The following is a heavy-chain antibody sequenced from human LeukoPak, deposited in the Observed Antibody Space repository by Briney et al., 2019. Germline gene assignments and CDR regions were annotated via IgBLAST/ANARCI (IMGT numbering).Heavy chain of an antibody. Sequence: SETLSLTCTVSGGSISSYYWSSIRQPPGKGLEWIGYIYYSGSTNYNPSLKSRVTISVDTSKNQFSLKLSSVTAADTAVYYCARARIPKGYYYDSSGFFDYWGQGTLVTVSS. CDR3: ARARIPKGYYYDSSGFFDY. V-gene: IGHV4-59*01. D-gene: IGHD3-22*01. CDR2: IYYSGST. J-gene: IGHJ4*02. CDR1: GGSISSYY.